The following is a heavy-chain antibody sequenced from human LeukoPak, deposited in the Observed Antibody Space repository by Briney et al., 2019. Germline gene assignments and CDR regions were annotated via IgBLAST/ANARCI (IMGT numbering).Heavy chain of an antibody. CDR2: INSDGRST. CDR1: GFTFTIYY. J-gene: IGHJ6*02. Sequence: GGSLRLSCAPSGFTFTIYYMHCVRPAPGGGLVWVSRINSDGRSTSYADSVKSRFTISRDNAKNTLYLQMNSLRAEDTAVYYCARGNYYGMDVWGQGTTVTVSS. CDR3: ARGNYYGMDV. V-gene: IGHV3-74*01.